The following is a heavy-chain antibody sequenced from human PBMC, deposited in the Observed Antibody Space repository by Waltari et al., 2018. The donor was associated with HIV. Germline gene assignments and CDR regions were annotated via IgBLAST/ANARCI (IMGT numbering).Heavy chain of an antibody. J-gene: IGHJ2*01. V-gene: IGHV3-73*02. CDR3: TRVFESLNWHFDV. Sequence: ELVQSGGTLVRPGGPLNVSCTASGFNFDGWTIPWVRQVSGKGLEWIGHIKSKRDTYATSYAASLRGRFTIYRDDVKNRATLQMNSLKSDDTAIYYCTRVFESLNWHFDVWGRGTLVSV. CDR1: GFNFDGWT. CDR2: IKSKRDTYAT.